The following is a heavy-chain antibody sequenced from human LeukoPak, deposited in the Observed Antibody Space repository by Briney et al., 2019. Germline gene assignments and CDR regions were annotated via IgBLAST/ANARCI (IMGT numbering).Heavy chain of an antibody. CDR2: ISYDGSTK. CDR3: AKDLHYYGPGSSPQY. V-gene: IGHV3-30*18. CDR1: GFTFSNYA. Sequence: GRSLRLSCVASGFTFSNYAMHWVRRAPGKGLEWVALISYDGSTKHYADSVKGRFTISRDNSKNTLSLQINSLRSEDTAVYYCAKDLHYYGPGSSPQYWGQGTLVTVSS. J-gene: IGHJ4*02. D-gene: IGHD3-10*01.